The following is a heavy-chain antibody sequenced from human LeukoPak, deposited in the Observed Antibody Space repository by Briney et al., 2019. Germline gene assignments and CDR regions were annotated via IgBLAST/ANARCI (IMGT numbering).Heavy chain of an antibody. V-gene: IGHV3-48*04. D-gene: IGHD2-15*01. CDR2: ISSSSSTI. CDR1: GFTFSSYS. Sequence: GGSLRLSCAASGFTFSSYSMNWVRQAPGKGLEGVSYISSSSSTIYYADSVKGRFTISRDNAKNSLYLQMNSLRAEDTAVYYCARDSRGKGYYYYYMDVWGKGTTVTVSS. CDR3: ARDSRGKGYYYYYMDV. J-gene: IGHJ6*03.